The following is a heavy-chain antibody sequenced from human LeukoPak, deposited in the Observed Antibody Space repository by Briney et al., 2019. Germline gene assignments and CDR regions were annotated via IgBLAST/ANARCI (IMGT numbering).Heavy chain of an antibody. D-gene: IGHD1-1*01. Sequence: SETLSLTCTVSGGSISSGGYYWSWIRQHPGKGLEWIGYIYYSGSTYYNPSLKSRVTFSINKSQNQVFLNLGSVTAADTAVYYCARADIAWNPAYYWGQGTLAIVSS. CDR3: ARADIAWNPAYY. V-gene: IGHV4-31*03. J-gene: IGHJ4*02. CDR1: GGSISSGGYY. CDR2: IYYSGST.